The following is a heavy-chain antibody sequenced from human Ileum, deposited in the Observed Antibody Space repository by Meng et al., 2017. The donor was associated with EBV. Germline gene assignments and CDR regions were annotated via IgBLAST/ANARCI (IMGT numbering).Heavy chain of an antibody. D-gene: IGHD1-14*01. J-gene: IGHJ5*02. CDR1: GYIFNNYG. Sequence: VHLVQSGAEVKKPGAPVKVSCKASGYIFNNYGVSWVRQAPEQGPEWMGWISAYNGNTNYAQNFQGRFTMTTDTSTSTAYMELRSLRSDDTAVYYCARDLPGGTKGTWLDLWGQGTLVTVSS. CDR2: ISAYNGNT. CDR3: ARDLPGGTKGTWLDL. V-gene: IGHV1-18*01.